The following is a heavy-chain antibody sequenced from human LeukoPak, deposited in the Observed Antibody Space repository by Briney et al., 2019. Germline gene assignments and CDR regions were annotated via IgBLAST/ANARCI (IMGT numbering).Heavy chain of an antibody. Sequence: GGSLRLSCAASGLTFSSFAMSWVRQAPGKGLEWVSGISGSSDKTYYADSVKGRFTISRDNSKSTLYLQMNSLRAEDTALYYCVKDPRSYVWGNPLAGYWGQGTLVTVSS. CDR2: ISGSSDKT. CDR3: VKDPRSYVWGNPLAGY. J-gene: IGHJ4*02. CDR1: GLTFSSFA. D-gene: IGHD3-16*01. V-gene: IGHV3-23*01.